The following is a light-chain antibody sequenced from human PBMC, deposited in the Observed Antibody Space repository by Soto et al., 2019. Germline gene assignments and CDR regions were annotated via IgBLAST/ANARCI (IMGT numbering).Light chain of an antibody. CDR2: EVS. Sequence: QSVLTQPASVSGSPGQSITISCTGTSSDVGGYNYVSWYQQHPGKGPKLMIYEVSNRPSGDSNRFSGSKSGNTATLTISGLQAEDEADYYCSSYTSTTTRVFGTGTKVTVL. V-gene: IGLV2-14*03. CDR3: SSYTSTTTRV. CDR1: SSDVGGYNY. J-gene: IGLJ1*01.